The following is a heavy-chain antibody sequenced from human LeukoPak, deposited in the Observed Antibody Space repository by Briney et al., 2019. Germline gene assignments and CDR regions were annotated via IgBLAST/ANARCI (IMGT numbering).Heavy chain of an antibody. D-gene: IGHD3-3*01. CDR1: GGSISSSSYY. Sequence: SETLSLTCTVSGGSISSSSYYWGWIRQPPGKGLEWIGSIYYSGSTYYNPSLKSRVTISVDTSKNQFSLKLSSVTAADTAVYYCAIPSYYDFWSGSLRLDYWGQGTLVTVSS. CDR3: AIPSYYDFWSGSLRLDY. V-gene: IGHV4-39*07. CDR2: IYYSGST. J-gene: IGHJ4*02.